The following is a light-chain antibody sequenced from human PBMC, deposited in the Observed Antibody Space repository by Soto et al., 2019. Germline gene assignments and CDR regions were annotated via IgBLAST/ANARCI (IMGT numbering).Light chain of an antibody. J-gene: IGKJ4*02. CDR3: QQFAGS. V-gene: IGKV3-20*01. CDR2: GAS. CDR1: QSVSPSS. Sequence: EIVMTQSPATLSVSPGERATLSCGASQSVSPSSLAWYQQRPGQSPRLLIYGASSRATGIPDRFSGRGSGTDFTLIISRLEPEDFAVYYCQQFAGSFGGGTKVDI.